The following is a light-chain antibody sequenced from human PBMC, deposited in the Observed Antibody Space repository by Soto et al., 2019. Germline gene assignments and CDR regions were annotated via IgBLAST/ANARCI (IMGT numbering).Light chain of an antibody. CDR3: QQGHNWPLT. V-gene: IGKV3-15*01. J-gene: IGKJ2*01. CDR2: GAS. CDR1: QSISSE. Sequence: EIGMTQSPATLYVSPGERATLSCRASQSISSELAWYQQRPGQPPRLLIYGASTRATGVPDRFTGSGSGSDFTLTISGLQSEDFAVYYCQQGHNWPLTFGQGTRLEI.